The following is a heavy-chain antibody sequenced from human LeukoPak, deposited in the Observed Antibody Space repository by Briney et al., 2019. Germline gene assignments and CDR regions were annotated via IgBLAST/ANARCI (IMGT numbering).Heavy chain of an antibody. CDR1: GGSISSSSYY. D-gene: IGHD6-13*01. CDR3: ARPYSSWYYYFGY. CDR2: IYYSGST. V-gene: IGHV4-39*01. J-gene: IGHJ4*02. Sequence: SETLSLTCTVSGGSISSSSYYWGWIRQPPGKGLEWIGSIYYSGSTYYNPSLKSRVTIPVDTSKNQFSLKLSSVTAADTAVYYCARPYSSWYYYFGYWGQGTLVTVSS.